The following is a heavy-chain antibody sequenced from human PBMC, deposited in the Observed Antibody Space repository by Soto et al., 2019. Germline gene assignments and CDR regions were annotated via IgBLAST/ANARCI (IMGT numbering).Heavy chain of an antibody. D-gene: IGHD3-22*01. CDR2: IYPGDSDT. CDR3: ARLPSYYESRGPTPPLFDY. J-gene: IGHJ4*02. Sequence: GESLKISCKGSGYSFTSYWIGWVRQMPGKGLEWTGIIYPGDSDTRYSPSLQGQVTISADKSISTAYLQWSSLKASDTAMYYCARLPSYYESRGPTPPLFDYGGQGPLVTVSS. V-gene: IGHV5-51*01. CDR1: GYSFTSYW.